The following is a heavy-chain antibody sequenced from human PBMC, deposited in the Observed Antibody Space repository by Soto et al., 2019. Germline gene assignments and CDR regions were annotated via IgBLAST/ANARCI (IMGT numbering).Heavy chain of an antibody. CDR1: VDSIKNYF. Sequence: SETLSLTCTVSVDSIKNYFWSWVRQPPGKGLEWIGHFYHSGTTNYSPALKSRVTISIDQSKNQFSLRLNSVTAADTAVYFCARDPGYCTNGVCPIFDFWGQGIPVTVSS. J-gene: IGHJ4*02. CDR2: FYHSGTT. CDR3: ARDPGYCTNGVCPIFDF. V-gene: IGHV4-59*01. D-gene: IGHD2-8*01.